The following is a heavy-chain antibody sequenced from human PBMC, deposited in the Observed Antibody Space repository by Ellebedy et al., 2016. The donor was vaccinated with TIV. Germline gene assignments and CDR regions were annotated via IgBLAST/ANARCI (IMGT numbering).Heavy chain of an antibody. Sequence: GESLKISCVDSGLTFSRYWMSWVRQTPGRGLEWVANIKQDGSDKNYVDSVKGRFTISRDNAKNSLYLQMNSLSADDTVVYYCARGSGYCSSTSCSGETDWGQGTPVTVSS. D-gene: IGHD2-2*01. CDR2: IKQDGSDK. V-gene: IGHV3-7*03. CDR3: ARGSGYCSSTSCSGETD. CDR1: GLTFSRYW. J-gene: IGHJ4*02.